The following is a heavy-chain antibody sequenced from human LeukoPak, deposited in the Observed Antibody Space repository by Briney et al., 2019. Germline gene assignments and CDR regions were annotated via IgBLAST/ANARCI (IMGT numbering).Heavy chain of an antibody. V-gene: IGHV1-18*01. CDR1: GYTFTSYG. CDR3: TRVIGIAVAPFDP. Sequence: GASVTVSCKAPGYTFTSYGISWVRQAPGQGLEWMGWISAYNGNTNYAQKLQGRVTMTTDTSTSTAYMELRSLRSDDTAVYYCTRVIGIAVAPFDPWGQGTLVTVSS. D-gene: IGHD6-19*01. CDR2: ISAYNGNT. J-gene: IGHJ5*02.